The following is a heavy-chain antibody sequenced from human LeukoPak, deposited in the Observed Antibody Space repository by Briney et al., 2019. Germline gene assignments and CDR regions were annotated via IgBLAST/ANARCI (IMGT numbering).Heavy chain of an antibody. D-gene: IGHD4-17*01. CDR2: IKSKTDGGTT. CDR3: AKHYGDYVSYNYYYYYYMDV. CDR1: GFTFSNAW. Sequence: GGSLRLSCAASGFTFSNAWMSWVRQAPGKGLEWVGRIKSKTDGGTTDYAAPVKGRFTISRDDSKNTLYLQMNSLRAEDTAVYYCAKHYGDYVSYNYYYYYYMDVWGKGTTVTVSS. V-gene: IGHV3-15*01. J-gene: IGHJ6*03.